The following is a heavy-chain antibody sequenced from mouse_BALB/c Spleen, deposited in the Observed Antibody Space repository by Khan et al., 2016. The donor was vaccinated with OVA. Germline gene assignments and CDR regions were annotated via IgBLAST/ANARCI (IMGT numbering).Heavy chain of an antibody. J-gene: IGHJ4*01. D-gene: IGHD1-1*01. V-gene: IGHV9-3-1*01. CDR1: GYTFTNYG. Sequence: QIQLVQSGPELKKPGETVKISCKASGYTFTNYGMNWVKQAPGKGLKWMGWIYTYTGEPTYADDFKGRFAFSLESSASTAFLQINNLTNHDTATYFCARGSSRAMDYWGQGTSVTVSS. CDR3: ARGSSRAMDY. CDR2: IYTYTGEP.